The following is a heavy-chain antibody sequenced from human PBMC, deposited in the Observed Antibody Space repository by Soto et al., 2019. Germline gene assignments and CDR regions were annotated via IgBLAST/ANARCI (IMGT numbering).Heavy chain of an antibody. D-gene: IGHD3-10*01. J-gene: IGHJ4*02. CDR2: FDPEDGET. Sequence: ASVKVSCKASGYTFTSYGISWVRQAPGKGLEWMGGFDPEDGETIYAQKFQGRVTMTEDTSTDTAYMELSSLRSEDTAVYYCATVYYYGSGSYPPMDYWGQGTLVTAPQ. CDR3: ATVYYYGSGSYPPMDY. V-gene: IGHV1-24*01. CDR1: GYTFTSYG.